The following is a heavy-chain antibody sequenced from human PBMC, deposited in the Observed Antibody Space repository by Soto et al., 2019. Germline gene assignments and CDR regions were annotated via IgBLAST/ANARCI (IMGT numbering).Heavy chain of an antibody. CDR1: GYNFAGYW. CDR3: ARGGVATRTFDY. CDR2: IYPSDSDT. D-gene: IGHD3-3*01. V-gene: IGHV5-51*01. Sequence: GESLKISCKGSGYNFAGYWIAWVRQMPGKGLELMGIIYPSDSDTRYRPSFQGQVTISADKSISSAYLQWSSLRASDTAMYYCARGGVATRTFDYWGQGTPVTVS. J-gene: IGHJ4*02.